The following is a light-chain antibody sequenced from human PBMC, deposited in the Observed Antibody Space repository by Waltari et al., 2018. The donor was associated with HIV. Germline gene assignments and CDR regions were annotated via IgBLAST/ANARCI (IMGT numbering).Light chain of an antibody. Sequence: QSALTQPASVSGSPGQSITISCTATSSDVGGYNYVSWYQQHPGKAPKLMIDEVSNRPSGVSNRFSGSKSGNTASLTISGLQAEDEADYYCSSYTSSSTYVVFGGGTKLTVL. J-gene: IGLJ2*01. CDR3: SSYTSSSTYVV. CDR2: EVS. CDR1: SSDVGGYNY. V-gene: IGLV2-14*01.